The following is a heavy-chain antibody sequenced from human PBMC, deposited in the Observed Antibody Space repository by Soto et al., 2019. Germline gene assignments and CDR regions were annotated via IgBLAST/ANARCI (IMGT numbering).Heavy chain of an antibody. CDR1: GFTFSDYY. CDR2: ISSSSSYT. Sequence: PGGSLRLSCAASGFTFSDYYMSWIRQAPGKGLEWVSYISSSSSYTNYADSVKGRFTISRDNAKNSLYLQMSSLRAEDTAVYYCAREGGYNYYDSSGKTLGYWGQGTLVTVSS. J-gene: IGHJ4*02. D-gene: IGHD3-22*01. CDR3: AREGGYNYYDSSGKTLGY. V-gene: IGHV3-11*06.